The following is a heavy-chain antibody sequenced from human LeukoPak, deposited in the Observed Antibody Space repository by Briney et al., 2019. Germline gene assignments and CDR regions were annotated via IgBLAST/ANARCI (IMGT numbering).Heavy chain of an antibody. Sequence: SVKASCKASQYTFTSYAMHRVRQAPGQRVEWMGWFNAVNGKTKYSQKFQGRVSITRDTSASTAYMELSSLRSEDTAVYYCARDSLIEPPAAFDIWGQGTMVTVSS. V-gene: IGHV1-3*01. J-gene: IGHJ3*02. CDR2: FNAVNGKT. CDR1: QYTFTSYA. CDR3: ARDSLIEPPAAFDI.